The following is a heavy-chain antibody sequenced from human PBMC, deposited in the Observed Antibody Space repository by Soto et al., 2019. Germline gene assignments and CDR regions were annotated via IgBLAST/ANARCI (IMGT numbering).Heavy chain of an antibody. CDR1: GGSISSSDYY. Sequence: SETLALTCTVSGGSISSSDYYWVWIRQPPGMGLEWIGTIYYTGTTYYSPSLKSRVTISADTSKNQFSLKLSSVTAADTAVYYCARRTVYSSSSFDSWGQGTLVTVSS. D-gene: IGHD6-6*01. CDR2: IYYTGTT. CDR3: ARRTVYSSSSFDS. V-gene: IGHV4-39*01. J-gene: IGHJ4*02.